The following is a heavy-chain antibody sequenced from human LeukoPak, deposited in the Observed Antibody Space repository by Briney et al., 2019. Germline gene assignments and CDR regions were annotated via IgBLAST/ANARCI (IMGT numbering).Heavy chain of an antibody. V-gene: IGHV1-46*01. J-gene: IGHJ4*02. CDR2: IHPGGGST. Sequence: ASVKVSCKASGYTFRSYYMHWVRQAPGQGLEWMGIIHPGGGSTSHAQKFQGRVTMTRDTSTSTVYMELSSLRSEDTAVYYCARDRDGYNDYWGQGALISVSS. D-gene: IGHD5-24*01. CDR3: ARDRDGYNDY. CDR1: GYTFRSYY.